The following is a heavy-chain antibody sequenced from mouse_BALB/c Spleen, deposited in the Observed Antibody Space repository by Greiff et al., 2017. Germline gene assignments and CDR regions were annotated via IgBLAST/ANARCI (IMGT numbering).Heavy chain of an antibody. V-gene: IGHV14-3*02. J-gene: IGHJ2*01. CDR2: IDPANGNT. CDR3: ARSAIYCDYNLYY. Sequence: VQLKESGAELVKPGASVKLSCTASGFNIKDTYMHWVKQRPEQGLEWIGRIDPANGNTKYDPKFQGKATITADTSSNTAYLQLSSLTSEDTAVYYCARSAIYCDYNLYYWGQGTTLTVSS. CDR1: GFNIKDTY. D-gene: IGHD2-4*01.